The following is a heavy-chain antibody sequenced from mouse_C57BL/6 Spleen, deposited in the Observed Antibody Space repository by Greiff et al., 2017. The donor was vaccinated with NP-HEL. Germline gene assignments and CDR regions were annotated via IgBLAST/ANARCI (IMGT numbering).Heavy chain of an antibody. Sequence: VQLQESGPELVKPGASVKLSCKASGYTFTSYDINWVKQRPGQGLEWIGWIYPRAGSTKYNEKFKGKATLTVDTSSSTAYMELHSLTSEDSSVYFCARRPAQGWYFDVWGTGTTVTVSS. CDR1: GYTFTSYD. V-gene: IGHV1-85*01. CDR2: IYPRAGST. J-gene: IGHJ1*03. CDR3: ARRPAQGWYFDV.